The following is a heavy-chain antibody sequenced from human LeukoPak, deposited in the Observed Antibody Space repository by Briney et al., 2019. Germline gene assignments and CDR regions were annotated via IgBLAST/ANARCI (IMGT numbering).Heavy chain of an antibody. CDR1: GGSISSYY. J-gene: IGHJ4*02. D-gene: IGHD6-13*01. Sequence: SETLSLTCTGSGGSISSYYWSWIRQPPGKGLEWIGYIYYSGSTNYNPSLKSRVTISVDTSKNQFSLKLSSVTAADTAVYYCARGGAAADLFDYWGQGTLVTVSS. CDR2: IYYSGST. V-gene: IGHV4-59*01. CDR3: ARGGAAADLFDY.